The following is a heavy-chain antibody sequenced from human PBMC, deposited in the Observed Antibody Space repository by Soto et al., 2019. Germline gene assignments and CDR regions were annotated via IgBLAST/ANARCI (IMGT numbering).Heavy chain of an antibody. CDR3: AKGAAAGPYHYYGMDV. V-gene: IGHV3-23*01. J-gene: IGHJ6*02. Sequence: EVQLLESGGGLVQPGGSLRLSCAASGFTFSSYAMSWVRQAPGKGLEWVSAISGSGGSTYYADSVKGRFTISRDNSKNTLYLQMNSPRAEDTAVYYCAKGAAAGPYHYYGMDVWGQGTTVTVSS. CDR2: ISGSGGST. CDR1: GFTFSSYA. D-gene: IGHD6-13*01.